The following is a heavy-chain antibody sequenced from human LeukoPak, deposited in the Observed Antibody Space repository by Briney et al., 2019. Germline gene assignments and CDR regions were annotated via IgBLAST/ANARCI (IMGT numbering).Heavy chain of an antibody. CDR3: ASRNIAAAGHFDY. V-gene: IGHV4-59*01. CDR1: GGSISSYY. D-gene: IGHD6-13*01. Sequence: PSETLSLTCTVSGGSISSYYWSWIRQPPGKGLEWIGYIYYSGSTNYNPSLKSRVTISVDTSKNQFSLKLSSVTAADTAVYYCASRNIAAAGHFDYWGQGTLVTVSS. J-gene: IGHJ4*02. CDR2: IYYSGST.